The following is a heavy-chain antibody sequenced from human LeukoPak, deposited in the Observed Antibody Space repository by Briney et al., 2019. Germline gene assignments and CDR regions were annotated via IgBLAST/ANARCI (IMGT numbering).Heavy chain of an antibody. CDR3: ARSAQWGYCSGGSCYFWDY. Sequence: TGGSLRLSCAASGFTFSSYGMHWVRQAPGKGLEWVSYISSSGSTIYYADSVKGRFTISRDNAKNSLYLQMNSLRAEDTAVYYCARSAQWGYCSGGSCYFWDYWGQGTLVTVSS. V-gene: IGHV3-48*04. J-gene: IGHJ4*02. D-gene: IGHD2-15*01. CDR2: ISSSGSTI. CDR1: GFTFSSYG.